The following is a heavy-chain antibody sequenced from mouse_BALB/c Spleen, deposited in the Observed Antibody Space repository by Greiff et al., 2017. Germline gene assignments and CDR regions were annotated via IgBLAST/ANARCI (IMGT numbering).Heavy chain of an antibody. Sequence: LQESGPGLVKPSQSLSLTCTVTGYSITSDYAWNWIRQFPGNKLEWMGYISYSGSTSYNPSLKSRISITRDTSKNQFFLQLNSVTTEDTATYYCARDGNYGFAYWGQGTLVTVSA. CDR1: GYSITSDYA. J-gene: IGHJ3*01. CDR3: ARDGNYGFAY. D-gene: IGHD2-1*01. V-gene: IGHV3-2*02. CDR2: ISYSGST.